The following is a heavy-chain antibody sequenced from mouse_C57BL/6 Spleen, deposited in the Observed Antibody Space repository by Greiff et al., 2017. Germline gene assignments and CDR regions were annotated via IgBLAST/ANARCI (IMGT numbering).Heavy chain of an antibody. CDR2: INPGSGGT. D-gene: IGHD2-4*01. J-gene: IGHJ4*01. CDR3: ARSDYDEAMDY. V-gene: IGHV1-54*01. Sequence: VQLQQSGAELVRPGPSVKVSCKASGYAFTNYLIEWVKQRPGQGLEWIGVINPGSGGTNYNEKFKGKATLTADKSSSTAYMQLSSLTSEDSAVYFCARSDYDEAMDYWGQGTSVTVSS. CDR1: GYAFTNYL.